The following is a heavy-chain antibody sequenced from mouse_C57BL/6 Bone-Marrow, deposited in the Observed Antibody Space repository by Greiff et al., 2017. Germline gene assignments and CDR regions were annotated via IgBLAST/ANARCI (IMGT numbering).Heavy chain of an antibody. D-gene: IGHD2-3*01. CDR3: SSFDGNYFDF. J-gene: IGHJ2*01. Sequence: VQLKQSGAELVRPGASVKLSCTASGFNIKDDYIHWVKQRPEQGLEWIGWIDPEIGDTEYASKFQGKATITPDTSSNTAYLQLSSLTSEDTAVYYCSSFDGNYFDFWGQGTPLTVAS. CDR1: GFNIKDDY. V-gene: IGHV14-4*01. CDR2: IDPEIGDT.